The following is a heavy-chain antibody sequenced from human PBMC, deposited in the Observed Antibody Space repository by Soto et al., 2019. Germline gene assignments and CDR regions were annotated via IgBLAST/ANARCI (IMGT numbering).Heavy chain of an antibody. CDR3: ARPPRSGYYYGMDV. Sequence: QVQLVQSGAEVKKPGASVKVSCKASGYTFTSYDINWVRQATGQGLEWMGWMNPNSGNTGYAQKFKGRVTMTRNTSISTAYMELSSLRSEDTAVYYCARPPRSGYYYGMDVWGQGNTVTVSS. D-gene: IGHD3-10*01. CDR1: GYTFTSYD. V-gene: IGHV1-8*01. CDR2: MNPNSGNT. J-gene: IGHJ6*02.